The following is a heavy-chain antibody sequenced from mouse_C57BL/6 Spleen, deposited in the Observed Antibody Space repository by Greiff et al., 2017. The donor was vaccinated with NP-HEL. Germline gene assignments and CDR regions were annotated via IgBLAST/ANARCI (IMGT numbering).Heavy chain of an antibody. CDR1: GYTFNSYC. V-gene: IGHV1-55*01. Sequence: QVQLQQPGAELVKPGASVKMSCKASGYTFNSYCITWVKQRPGQGLEWIGDIYPGSGSTNYNEKFKSKATLTVDTSSSTAYMQLSSLTSEDSAVYYCAREERTYYAMDYWGQGTSVTVSS. J-gene: IGHJ4*01. CDR3: AREERTYYAMDY. CDR2: IYPGSGST.